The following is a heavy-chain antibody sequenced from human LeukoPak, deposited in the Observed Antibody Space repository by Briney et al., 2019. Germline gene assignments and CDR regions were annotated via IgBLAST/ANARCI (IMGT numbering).Heavy chain of an antibody. Sequence: SETLSLTCTVSGGSISSYYWSWIRQPPGKGLEWIGYIYYSGSTNYNPSLKSRVTISVDTSKNQFSLKLSSVTAADTAVYYCARDLPGNGMDVWGQGTTVTVSS. J-gene: IGHJ6*02. V-gene: IGHV4-59*01. CDR3: ARDLPGNGMDV. CDR2: IYYSGST. CDR1: GGSISSYY. D-gene: IGHD1-14*01.